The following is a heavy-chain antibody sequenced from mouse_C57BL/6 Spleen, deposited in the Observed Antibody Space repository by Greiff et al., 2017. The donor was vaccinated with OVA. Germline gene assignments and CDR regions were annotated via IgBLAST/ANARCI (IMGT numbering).Heavy chain of an antibody. CDR1: GYTFTSYW. D-gene: IGHD1-1*01. J-gene: IGHJ1*03. CDR2: IDPSDSYT. V-gene: IGHV1-69*01. CDR3: ARRGYYGSSWYVDV. Sequence: QVQLQQSGAELVMPGASVKLSCKASGYTFTSYWMHWVKQRPGQGLEWIGEIDPSDSYTNYNQKFKGKSTLTVDKSSSTAYMQLSSLTSEDSAVYDCARRGYYGSSWYVDVWGTGTTVTVSS.